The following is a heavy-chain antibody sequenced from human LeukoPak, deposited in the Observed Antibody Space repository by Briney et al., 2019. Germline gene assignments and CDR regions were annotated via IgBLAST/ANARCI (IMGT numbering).Heavy chain of an antibody. CDR2: INPSGGST. CDR1: GYTFVNYY. D-gene: IGHD1-7*01. J-gene: IGHJ4*02. Sequence: ASVKVSCKASGYTFVNYYIHWVRQAPGQGLEWMGMINPSGGSTSYAQKFQGRVTVTRDTSTSTVYMELSSLRSEDTAVYYCARDPNYADLDHWGQGTLVTVSS. V-gene: IGHV1-46*01. CDR3: ARDPNYADLDH.